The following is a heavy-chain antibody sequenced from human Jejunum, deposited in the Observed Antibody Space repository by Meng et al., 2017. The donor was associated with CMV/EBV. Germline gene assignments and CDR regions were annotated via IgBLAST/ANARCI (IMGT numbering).Heavy chain of an antibody. J-gene: IGHJ4*02. CDR1: GGSINNYY. Sequence: HVRLQESGPGLVKPSGTLSLTCTVSGGSINNYYWSWIRQSAGKGLEWIGRFYSSDTYNYHPSLNSRVTMSLDTSKNQFSLNLRSVTAADTAIYYCARGPGASTREGFDYWGLGTLVTVSS. D-gene: IGHD1-26*01. CDR3: ARGPGASTREGFDY. CDR2: FYSSDTY. V-gene: IGHV4-4*07.